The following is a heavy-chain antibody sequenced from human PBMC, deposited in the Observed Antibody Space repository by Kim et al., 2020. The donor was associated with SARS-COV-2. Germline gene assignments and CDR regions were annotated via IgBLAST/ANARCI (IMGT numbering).Heavy chain of an antibody. CDR2: IYYSGST. Sequence: SETLSLTCTVSGGSISSSDHYWGWIRQPPGKGLEWIATIYYSGSTYYNPSLKGRVTISVDTSKNQFSLRLSSVTAADMAVYYCARHLRNWYFDLWGRGTLVTVSS. CDR3: ARHLRNWYFDL. CDR1: GGSISSSDHY. J-gene: IGHJ2*01. V-gene: IGHV4-39*01.